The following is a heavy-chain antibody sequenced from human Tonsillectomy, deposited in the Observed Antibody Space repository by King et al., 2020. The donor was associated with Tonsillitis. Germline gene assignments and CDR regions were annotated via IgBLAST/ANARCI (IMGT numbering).Heavy chain of an antibody. J-gene: IGHJ3*02. V-gene: IGHV3-21*01. CDR3: ARGYLYTPTDAFDI. D-gene: IGHD2-2*02. CDR1: GFTFSSYS. CDR2: ITSASTYI. Sequence: VQLVESGGGLVKPGGSLRLSCAASGFTFSSYSMNWVRQAPGKGLQWVSSITSASTYIYYADSVKGRFTISRDNAKNSLYLQMNSLRAEDTAVYYCARGYLYTPTDAFDIWGQGTMVTVSS.